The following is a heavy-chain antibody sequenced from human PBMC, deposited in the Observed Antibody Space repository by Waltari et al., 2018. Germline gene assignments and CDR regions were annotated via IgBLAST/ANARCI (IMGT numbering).Heavy chain of an antibody. CDR2: IIPIFGTA. CDR1: GGTFSSYA. J-gene: IGHJ4*02. V-gene: IGHV1-69*05. D-gene: IGHD3-10*01. CDR3: ARDVEGDGVLYGSPRRFDY. Sequence: QVQLVQSGAEVKKPGSSVKVSCKASGGTFSSYAISWVRQAPGQGLEWMGGIIPIFGTANYAQKFQDRVTITTDESTSTAYMELSSLRSEDTAVYYCARDVEGDGVLYGSPRRFDYWGQGILVTVSS.